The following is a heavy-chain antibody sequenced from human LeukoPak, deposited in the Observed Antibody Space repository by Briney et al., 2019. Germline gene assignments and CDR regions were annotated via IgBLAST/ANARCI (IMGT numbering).Heavy chain of an antibody. CDR1: GYTFTGYY. V-gene: IGHV1-69*13. CDR2: IIPIFGTA. D-gene: IGHD2-2*01. Sequence: GASVKVSCKASGYTFTGYYMHWVRQAPGQGLEWMGGIIPIFGTANYAQKFQGRVTITADESTSTAYMELSSLRSEDTAVYYCARIVVPAATNNWFDPWGQGTLVTVSS. CDR3: ARIVVPAATNNWFDP. J-gene: IGHJ5*02.